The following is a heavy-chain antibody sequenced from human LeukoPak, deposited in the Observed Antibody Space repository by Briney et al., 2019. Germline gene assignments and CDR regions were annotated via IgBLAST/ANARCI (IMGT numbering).Heavy chain of an antibody. Sequence: GASVKVSCKASGYTFTSYYMHWVRQAPGQGPEWMGIINPSGGARSYAPKFQGRVTVTRDTSTSTVYMELSSLRSEDTGVYYCARPALCSDAFDIWGQGTMVTVSS. CDR2: INPSGGAR. CDR3: ARPALCSDAFDI. CDR1: GYTFTSYY. D-gene: IGHD2-15*01. V-gene: IGHV1-46*01. J-gene: IGHJ3*02.